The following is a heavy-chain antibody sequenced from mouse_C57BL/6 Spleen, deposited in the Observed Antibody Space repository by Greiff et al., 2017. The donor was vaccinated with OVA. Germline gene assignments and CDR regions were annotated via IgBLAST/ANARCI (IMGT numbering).Heavy chain of an antibody. CDR1: GFTFSSYA. CDR2: ISDGGSYT. Sequence: VQLKESGGGLVKPGGSLKLSCAASGFTFSSYAMSWVRQTPEKRLEWVATISDGGSYTYYPDNVKGRFTISRDNAKNNLYLQMSHLKSEDTAMYYCAREGDYWYFDVWGTGTTVTVSS. V-gene: IGHV5-4*01. CDR3: AREGDYWYFDV. J-gene: IGHJ1*03.